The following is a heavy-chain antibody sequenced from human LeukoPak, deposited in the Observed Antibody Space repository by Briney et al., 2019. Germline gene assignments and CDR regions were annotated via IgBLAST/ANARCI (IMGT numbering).Heavy chain of an antibody. CDR2: IYYSGST. D-gene: IGHD6-13*01. Sequence: SQTLSLTCTVSGGSISSGGYYWSWIRQPPGKDLEWIGYIYYSGSTYYNPSLKSRVTISVDTSKNQFSLKLSSVTAADTAVYYCARDSSSWYSYGMDVWGKGTTVTVSS. J-gene: IGHJ6*04. CDR1: GGSISSGGYY. V-gene: IGHV4-30-4*01. CDR3: ARDSSSWYSYGMDV.